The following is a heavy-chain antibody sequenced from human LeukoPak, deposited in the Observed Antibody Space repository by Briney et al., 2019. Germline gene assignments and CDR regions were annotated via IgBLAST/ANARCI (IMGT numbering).Heavy chain of an antibody. V-gene: IGHV3-30*18. CDR2: ISYDGSNK. CDR3: AKDGEVVGAIWTARYYFDY. J-gene: IGHJ4*02. CDR1: GFTFSSYG. Sequence: LRLSCAASGFTFSSYGMHWVRQAPGKGLEWVAVISYDGSNKYYADSVKGRFTISRDNSKNTLYLQMNSLRAEDTAVYYCAKDGEVVGAIWTARYYFDYWGQGTLVTVSS. D-gene: IGHD1-26*01.